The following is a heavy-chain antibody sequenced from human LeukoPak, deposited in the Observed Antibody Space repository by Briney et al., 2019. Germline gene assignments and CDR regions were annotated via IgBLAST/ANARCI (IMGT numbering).Heavy chain of an antibody. CDR2: IYATGST. Sequence: SETLSLTCSVSGGSMNNYYWNWIRQSADKGLEWIGRIYATGSTDHNPSLKSRVTLSLYTSQNHFSLILTSVTAADTAVYFCARGKAVDSDSSGYYYNRGLDQWGQGILVTVSS. D-gene: IGHD3-22*01. J-gene: IGHJ4*02. CDR3: ARGKAVDSDSSGYYYNRGLDQ. CDR1: GGSMNNYY. V-gene: IGHV4-4*07.